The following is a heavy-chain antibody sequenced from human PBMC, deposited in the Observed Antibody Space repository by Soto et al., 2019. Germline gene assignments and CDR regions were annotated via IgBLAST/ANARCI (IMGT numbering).Heavy chain of an antibody. CDR3: ARDTGPNGYNYHYFGMDV. CDR2: ISYDGSDK. V-gene: IGHV3-30-3*01. D-gene: IGHD5-18*01. J-gene: IGHJ6*02. Sequence: QVHLVESGGGVVQPGRSLRLSCAASGFTFSNYAMHWVRQAPGKGLEWVAVISYDGSDKYNANSVKGRFTISRDNSKNTLYLQMNSLRAEDTAVYYCARDTGPNGYNYHYFGMDVWGQGTTVTVSS. CDR1: GFTFSNYA.